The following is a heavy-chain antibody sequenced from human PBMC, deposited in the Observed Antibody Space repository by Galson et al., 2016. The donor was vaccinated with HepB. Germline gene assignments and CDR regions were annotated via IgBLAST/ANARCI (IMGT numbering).Heavy chain of an antibody. CDR3: ARAADSSGWIPLSY. D-gene: IGHD6-19*01. CDR2: IRGGGDRT. Sequence: SLRLSCAASGFTFSSYAMSWVRQAPGKGLEWVSAIRGGGDRTYYADSVKGRFTISRDNSKNTLYLQMNSIRAEDTAMYSCARAADSSGWIPLSYWGQGTLVTVSS. CDR1: GFTFSSYA. J-gene: IGHJ4*02. V-gene: IGHV3-23*01.